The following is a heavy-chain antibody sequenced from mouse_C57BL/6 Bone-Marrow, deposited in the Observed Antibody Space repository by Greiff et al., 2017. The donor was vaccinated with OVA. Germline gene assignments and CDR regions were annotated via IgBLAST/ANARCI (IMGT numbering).Heavy chain of an antibody. CDR2: INPYNGGT. J-gene: IGHJ2*01. V-gene: IGHV1-19*01. CDR1: GYTFTDYY. Sequence: VQLQQSGPVLVKPGASVKMSCKASGYTFTDYYMNWVKQSHGKSLEWIGVINPYNGGTSYNQKFKGKATLTVDKSSSTAYMELNSLTSEDSAVYYCARMTNWLYYFDYWGQGTTLTVSS. CDR3: ARMTNWLYYFDY. D-gene: IGHD4-1*01.